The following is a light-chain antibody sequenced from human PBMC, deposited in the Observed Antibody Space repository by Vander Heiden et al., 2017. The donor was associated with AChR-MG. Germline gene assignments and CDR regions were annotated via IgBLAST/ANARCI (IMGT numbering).Light chain of an antibody. CDR3: QQYGSSLWT. Sequence: EIVLTQSPGTLSSSPGERATLSCRASQSISSTYLAWYQQKPGQAPRLLIYGASSRATGIPERFSGSGSGTDFTLAISRLEPEDFAVYYCQQYGSSLWTFGQGTKVEIK. CDR1: QSISSTY. J-gene: IGKJ1*01. V-gene: IGKV3-20*01. CDR2: GAS.